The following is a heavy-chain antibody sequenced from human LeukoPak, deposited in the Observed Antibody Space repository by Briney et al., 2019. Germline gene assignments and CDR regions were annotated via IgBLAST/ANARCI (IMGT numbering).Heavy chain of an antibody. Sequence: GGSLRLSCAASGFTFSSYAMSWVRQAPGKGLEWVSAISGSGGSTYYADSVKGRFTISRDNSKNTLYLQMNSLRAEDTAVYYCASPGYCSGGSCSTDVWGKGTTVTISS. CDR2: ISGSGGST. CDR1: GFTFSSYA. D-gene: IGHD2-15*01. J-gene: IGHJ6*04. V-gene: IGHV3-23*01. CDR3: ASPGYCSGGSCSTDV.